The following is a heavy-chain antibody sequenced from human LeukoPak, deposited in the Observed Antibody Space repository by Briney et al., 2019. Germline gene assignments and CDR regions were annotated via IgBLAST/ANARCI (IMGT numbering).Heavy chain of an antibody. CDR3: ARVWDNCSGGSCHFDY. CDR2: ISYSGNT. CDR1: CDSISGYY. J-gene: IGHJ4*02. V-gene: IGHV4-59*12. Sequence: PSETLSLTCTVSCDSISGYYWSWIRQPPGKGLEWIGYISYSGNTDCNPSLKSRVTISVDTSKNQFSLKLSSVTAADTAVYYCARVWDNCSGGSCHFDYWGQGTLVTVSS. D-gene: IGHD2-15*01.